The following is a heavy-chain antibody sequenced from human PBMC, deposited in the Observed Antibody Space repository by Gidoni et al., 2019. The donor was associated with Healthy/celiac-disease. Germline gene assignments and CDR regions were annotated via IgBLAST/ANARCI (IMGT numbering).Heavy chain of an antibody. V-gene: IGHV3-30-3*01. CDR3: ARVGPYSTYGMDV. J-gene: IGHJ6*02. Sequence: GGGVVQPGRSLRLSCAASGFTFSSYAMHWVRQAPGKGLEWVAVISYDGSNKYYADSVKGRFTISRDNSKNTLYLQMNSLRAEDTAVYYCARVGPYSTYGMDVWGQGTTVTVSS. D-gene: IGHD5-18*01. CDR1: GFTFSSYA. CDR2: ISYDGSNK.